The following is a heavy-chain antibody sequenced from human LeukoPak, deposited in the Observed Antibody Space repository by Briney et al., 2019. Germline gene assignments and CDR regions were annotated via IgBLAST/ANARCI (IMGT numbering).Heavy chain of an antibody. Sequence: PGGSLRLSCAASGFTFSSYVMNWVRQAPGKGLEWVSSISSSSSYIYYADSVKGRFTISRDNAKNSLYLQMNSLRAEDTAVYYCARDRGVAAGVAPVDVWGQGTTVTVSS. D-gene: IGHD6-13*01. V-gene: IGHV3-21*01. J-gene: IGHJ6*02. CDR1: GFTFSSYV. CDR2: ISSSSSYI. CDR3: ARDRGVAAGVAPVDV.